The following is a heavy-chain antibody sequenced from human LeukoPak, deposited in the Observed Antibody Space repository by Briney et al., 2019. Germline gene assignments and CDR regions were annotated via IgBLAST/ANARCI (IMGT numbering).Heavy chain of an antibody. Sequence: SETLSLTCTVPGGPISSSSYYWGWIRQPPGKGLEWIGSIYNSGSTYYNPSLKSRVTISVDTSKNQFSLKLSSVTAADTAVYYCARQAEYYDYVWGSYRYSDYWGQGALVTVSS. CDR1: GGPISSSSYY. CDR2: IYNSGST. D-gene: IGHD3-16*02. V-gene: IGHV4-39*01. CDR3: ARQAEYYDYVWGSYRYSDY. J-gene: IGHJ4*02.